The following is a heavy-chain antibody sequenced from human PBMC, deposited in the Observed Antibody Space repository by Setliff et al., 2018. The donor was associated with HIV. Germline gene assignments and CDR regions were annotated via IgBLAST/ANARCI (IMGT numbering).Heavy chain of an antibody. Sequence: KPSETLSLTCTLSGGSISRSSYYWTWIRQRPETGLAWIGHIDSSGGAYYNPYHKSRSILSIDTTNNQFFLRLSNVTAADTAVYYCARGTRAVVGTWFDPWGQGSLVTVSS. CDR2: IDSSGGA. V-gene: IGHV4-31*03. J-gene: IGHJ5*02. CDR1: GGSISRSSYY. D-gene: IGHD6-19*01. CDR3: ARGTRAVVGTWFDP.